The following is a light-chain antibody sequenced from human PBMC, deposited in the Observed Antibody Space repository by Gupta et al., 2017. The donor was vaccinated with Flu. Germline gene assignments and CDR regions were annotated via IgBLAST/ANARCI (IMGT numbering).Light chain of an antibody. CDR3: QQRGNWPPPT. V-gene: IGKV3-11*01. CDR2: DTS. CDR1: QSVGLY. J-gene: IGKJ4*01. Sequence: IVLTQSPAILSLSPGERGTLSCKASQSVGLYLAWYQQKPGQAPRLILYDTSTRATGSPARFGGSGSGTDFNLTITSLEHEDFAMYYCQQRGNWPPPTFGGGTLVEI.